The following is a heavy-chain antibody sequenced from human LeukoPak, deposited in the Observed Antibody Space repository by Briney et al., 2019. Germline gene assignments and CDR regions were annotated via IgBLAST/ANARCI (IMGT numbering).Heavy chain of an antibody. V-gene: IGHV4-4*02. J-gene: IGHJ3*02. CDR2: IYHSGST. CDR1: GGSISSSNW. D-gene: IGHD3-22*01. Sequence: SETLSLTCAVSGGSISSSNWWSWVRQPPGKGLEWIGEIYHSGSTNYNPSLKSRVTISVDTSKNQFSLKLSSVTAADTAVYYCAKTWGYYDSSGYWVLDAFDIWGQGSMVTVSS. CDR3: AKTWGYYDSSGYWVLDAFDI.